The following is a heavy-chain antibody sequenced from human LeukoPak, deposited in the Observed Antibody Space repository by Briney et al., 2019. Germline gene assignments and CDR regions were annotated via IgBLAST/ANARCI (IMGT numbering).Heavy chain of an antibody. CDR2: IYYSGST. Sequence: SETLSLTCTVSGGSISSYYWSWMRQPPGKGLEWVGYIYYSGSTNYNPSLKSRVTISVDTSKNQFSLTLSSVTAADTAVYYCARDGRYSSGWVDYWGQGTLVTVSS. D-gene: IGHD6-19*01. CDR1: GGSISSYY. V-gene: IGHV4-59*01. CDR3: ARDGRYSSGWVDY. J-gene: IGHJ4*02.